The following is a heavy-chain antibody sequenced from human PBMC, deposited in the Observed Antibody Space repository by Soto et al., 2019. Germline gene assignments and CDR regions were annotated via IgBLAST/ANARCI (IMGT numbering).Heavy chain of an antibody. D-gene: IGHD2-15*01. V-gene: IGHV3-74*01. J-gene: IGHJ6*02. CDR1: GFTFSSYW. CDR2: INSDGSST. Sequence: GGSLRLSCAASGFTFSSYWMHWVRQAPGKGLVWVSRINSDGSSTSYADSVKGRFTISRDNAKNTLYLQMNSLRAEDTAVYYCARLPGGSSTNYYYYGMDVWGQGTTVTAP. CDR3: ARLPGGSSTNYYYYGMDV.